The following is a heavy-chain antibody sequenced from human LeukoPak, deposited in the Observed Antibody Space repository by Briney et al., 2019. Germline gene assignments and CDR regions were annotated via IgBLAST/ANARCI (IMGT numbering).Heavy chain of an antibody. CDR2: ISSSGSTI. CDR3: ARLNFDGSGTYYNGYYCDY. CDR1: GFTFSSYE. J-gene: IGHJ4*02. D-gene: IGHD3-10*01. V-gene: IGHV3-48*03. Sequence: GGSLRLSCAASGFTFSSYEMNWVRQAPGKGLEWVSYISSSGSTIYYADSVKGRFTISRDNAKNSLYLQMNSLRAEDTAVYYCARLNFDGSGTYYNGYYCDYWGQGTLVTVSS.